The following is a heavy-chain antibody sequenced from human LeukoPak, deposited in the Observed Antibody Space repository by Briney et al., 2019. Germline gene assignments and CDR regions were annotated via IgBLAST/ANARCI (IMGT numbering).Heavy chain of an antibody. Sequence: GGSLRLSCAASGFTFDDYAMHWVRQAPGKGLEWVSGVSWNSGSIGYADSVKGRFTISRDNAKNSLYLQMNSLRAEDTALYYCAKDYNYGSGSYQAYYFDYWGQGTLVTVSS. CDR2: VSWNSGSI. CDR3: AKDYNYGSGSYQAYYFDY. V-gene: IGHV3-9*01. D-gene: IGHD3-10*01. CDR1: GFTFDDYA. J-gene: IGHJ4*02.